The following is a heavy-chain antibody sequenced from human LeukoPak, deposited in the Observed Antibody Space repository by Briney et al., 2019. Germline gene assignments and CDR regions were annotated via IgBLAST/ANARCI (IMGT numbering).Heavy chain of an antibody. Sequence: SETLSLTCAVYGGSFSGYYWSWIRQPPGKGLEWIGEINHSGSTNYNPSLKSRVTISVDTSKNQFSLKLSSVTAADTAVYYCARRASYHDYVWGSYRPRGWFDPWGQGTLVTVSS. D-gene: IGHD3-16*02. V-gene: IGHV4-34*01. CDR1: GGSFSGYY. CDR3: ARRASYHDYVWGSYRPRGWFDP. J-gene: IGHJ5*02. CDR2: INHSGST.